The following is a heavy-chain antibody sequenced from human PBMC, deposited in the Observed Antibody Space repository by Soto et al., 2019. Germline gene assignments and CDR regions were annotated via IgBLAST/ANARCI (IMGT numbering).Heavy chain of an antibody. CDR2: ISSSSSTI. Sequence: EVQLVESGGGLVQPGGSLRLSCAASGFTFSSYSMNWVRQAPGKGLEWVSYISSSSSTIYYADSVKGRFTISRDNAKNSLYLQMNSLRAEDTAVYYCARVRCSCGSCYWGYWGQGTLVTVSS. CDR1: GFTFSSYS. V-gene: IGHV3-48*01. CDR3: ARVRCSCGSCYWGY. J-gene: IGHJ4*02. D-gene: IGHD2-15*01.